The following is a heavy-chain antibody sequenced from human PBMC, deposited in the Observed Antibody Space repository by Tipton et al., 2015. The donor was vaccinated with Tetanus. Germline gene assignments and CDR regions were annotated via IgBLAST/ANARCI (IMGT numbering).Heavy chain of an antibody. CDR1: GFTFHSYY. Sequence: SLRLSCATSGFTFHSYYMDWVRQAPGKGLEWISYIGDAKTDIQYADSVKGRFTVSRDNAEKTLYLQMNSLRAEDTAVYYCVRELIRRTVLFINGFDQLGQRTLVAVAS. CDR3: VRELIRRTVLFINGFDQ. J-gene: IGHJ4*02. CDR2: IGDAKTDI. V-gene: IGHV3-48*01. D-gene: IGHD3-22*01.